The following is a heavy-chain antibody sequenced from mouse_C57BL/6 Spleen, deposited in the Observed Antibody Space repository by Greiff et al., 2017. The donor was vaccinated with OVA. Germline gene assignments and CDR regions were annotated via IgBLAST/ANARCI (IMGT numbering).Heavy chain of an antibody. D-gene: IGHD2-2*01. J-gene: IGHJ4*01. CDR3: ASSETMVTTDYAMDY. Sequence: VQLQQPGAELVMPGASVKLSCKASGYTFTSYWMHWVKQRPGQGLEWIGEIDPSDSYTNYNQKFKGKATLTVDKSSSTAYMQLSSLTSEDSEVYDCASSETMVTTDYAMDYWGQGTSVTVSA. V-gene: IGHV1-69*01. CDR1: GYTFTSYW. CDR2: IDPSDSYT.